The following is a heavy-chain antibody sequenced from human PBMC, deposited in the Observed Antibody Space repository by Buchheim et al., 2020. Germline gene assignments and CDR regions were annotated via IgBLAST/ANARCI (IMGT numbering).Heavy chain of an antibody. CDR2: ISYDGSNK. CDR1: GFTFSSYG. J-gene: IGHJ6*02. D-gene: IGHD2-15*01. Sequence: QVQLVESGGGVVQPGRSLRLSCAASGFTFSSYGMHWVRQAPGKGLEWVAVISYDGSNKYYADSVKGRFTISRDNSKNTLYLQMNSLRAEDTAVYYCAKEAAREGIHYYGMDVWGQGTT. CDR3: AKEAAREGIHYYGMDV. V-gene: IGHV3-30*18.